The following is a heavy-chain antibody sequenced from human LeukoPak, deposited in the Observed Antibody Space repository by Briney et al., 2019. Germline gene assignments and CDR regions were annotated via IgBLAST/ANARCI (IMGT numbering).Heavy chain of an antibody. D-gene: IGHD6-13*01. CDR1: GFTFSSYA. Sequence: GGSLRLSCAASGFTFSSYAMSWVRQAPGKGLEWVSYISSGGSTISHADSVKGRFTISRDNAENSLYLQMNSLRAEDTAVYYCARRAVAGRCFDYWGQGTLVTVSS. J-gene: IGHJ4*02. CDR3: ARRAVAGRCFDY. CDR2: ISSGGSTI. V-gene: IGHV3-48*04.